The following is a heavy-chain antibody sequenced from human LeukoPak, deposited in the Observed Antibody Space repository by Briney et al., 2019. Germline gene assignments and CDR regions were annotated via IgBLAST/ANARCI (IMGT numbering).Heavy chain of an antibody. D-gene: IGHD2-2*01. CDR2: INHSGST. V-gene: IGHV4-39*07. J-gene: IGHJ5*02. CDR3: ASRDCSSTSCHEGYNWFDP. Sequence: KASETLSLTCTVSGGSISSNSYYWGWIRQPPGKGLEWIGEINHSGSTDYNPSLKSRVTISVDTSKNQFSLKLTSVTAADTAVYYCASRDCSSTSCHEGYNWFDPWGQGILVSVSS. CDR1: GGSISSNSYY.